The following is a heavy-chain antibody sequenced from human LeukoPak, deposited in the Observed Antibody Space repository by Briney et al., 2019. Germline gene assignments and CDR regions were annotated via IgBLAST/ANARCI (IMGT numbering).Heavy chain of an antibody. V-gene: IGHV5-51*01. D-gene: IGHD5-12*01. CDR3: ARQTLGSRYDPPSFDY. CDR1: GYNFTIYW. CDR2: IYPGDSDT. Sequence: GESLKISCKGSGYNFTIYWIGWVRQMPGKGLEWMGIIYPGDSDTRYSPSFQGQVTISADKSISTAYLQWSSLKASDTAMYYCARQTLGSRYDPPSFDYWGQGTLVTVSS. J-gene: IGHJ4*02.